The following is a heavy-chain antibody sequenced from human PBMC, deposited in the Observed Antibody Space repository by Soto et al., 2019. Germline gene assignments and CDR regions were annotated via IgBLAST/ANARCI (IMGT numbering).Heavy chain of an antibody. CDR1: GFTFRNYA. V-gene: IGHV3-23*05. Sequence: GGSLRLSCAVSGFTFRNYAMTWIRQAPGKGLEWVSSTDSTGIVAFYSDSVKGRFTTSRDNSKNTLFLQMNSLRAEDTAVYYCAKISLSSNSEYWGQGTQVTVSS. D-gene: IGHD2-15*01. CDR2: TDSTGIVA. J-gene: IGHJ4*02. CDR3: AKISLSSNSEY.